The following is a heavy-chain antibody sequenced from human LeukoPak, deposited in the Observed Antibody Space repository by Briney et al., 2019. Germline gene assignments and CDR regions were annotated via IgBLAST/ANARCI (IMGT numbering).Heavy chain of an antibody. V-gene: IGHV4-4*02. J-gene: IGHJ4*02. CDR3: GKTDVYFNPIDY. D-gene: IGHD3-10*01. CDR2: IHRDGRT. Sequence: SETLSLTCAVSGVSISSSEWWIWVRQPPGQGLEWIGEIHRDGRTRYNPSLKSRVTMSMDYSKNQFSLSVTSVTAADTAIYYCGKTDVYFNPIDYWGPGSLVTVSS. CDR1: GVSISSSEW.